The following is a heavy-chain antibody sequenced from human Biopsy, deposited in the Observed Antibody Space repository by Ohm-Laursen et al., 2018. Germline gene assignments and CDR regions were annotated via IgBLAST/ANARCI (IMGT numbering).Heavy chain of an antibody. Sequence: GSLRLSCAASGFSFSDNYMDWVRQAPGKGLEWVGRIRDKANSYTTDYAASVKCRFTISRDDSKNSLYLQMNSLKTEDTALYYRARAGRYCSGGGCYSWFDSWGQGTLVTVSS. CDR3: ARAGRYCSGGGCYSWFDS. CDR2: IRDKANSYTT. V-gene: IGHV3-72*01. J-gene: IGHJ5*01. D-gene: IGHD2-15*01. CDR1: GFSFSDNY.